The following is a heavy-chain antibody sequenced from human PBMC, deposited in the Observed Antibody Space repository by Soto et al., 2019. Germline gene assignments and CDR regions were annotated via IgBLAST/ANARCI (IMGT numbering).Heavy chain of an antibody. J-gene: IGHJ4*02. CDR3: GRDGGRHSGWIDY. Sequence: QVQLVQSGAEVKKPGSSVKVSCKASGGTFRSYSINWVRQAPGQGLEWMGEIIPIFGTANYAQKFQGRGTITAADSTSTASMVLSSLRSEDKAVSYCGRDGGRHSGWIDYWGQGTLVTVSS. V-gene: IGHV1-69*01. CDR2: IIPIFGTA. CDR1: GGTFRSYS. D-gene: IGHD1-26*01.